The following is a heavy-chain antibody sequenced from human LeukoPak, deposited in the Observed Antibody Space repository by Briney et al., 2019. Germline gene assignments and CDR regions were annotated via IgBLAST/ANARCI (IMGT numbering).Heavy chain of an antibody. J-gene: IGHJ4*02. V-gene: IGHV3-23*01. CDR2: ISNTGGST. Sequence: GGSLRLSCAASGFTFSTYAMNWVRQAPGKGLEWVSTISNTGGSTYYADSVKGRFTISRDNSKDTLCLQMNSLGAEDTAVYFCARTPKTGSFDYWGQGTLVTVSS. CDR1: GFTFSTYA. D-gene: IGHD7-27*01. CDR3: ARTPKTGSFDY.